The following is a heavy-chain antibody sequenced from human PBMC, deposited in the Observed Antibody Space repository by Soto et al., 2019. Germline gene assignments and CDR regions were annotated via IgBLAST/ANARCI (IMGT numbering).Heavy chain of an antibody. J-gene: IGHJ6*02. CDR2: IDHSGNT. Sequence: SETLSLTCVVYGGSFSGYYWTWIRQPPGKGLEWIGEIDHSGNTNYNPSLESRVTISLDTSKNQFSLKVSFVTAADTAVYFCARVGGYSYHLYGMDVWGQGTTVTVSS. V-gene: IGHV4-34*01. CDR1: GGSFSGYY. CDR3: ARVGGYSYHLYGMDV. D-gene: IGHD5-18*01.